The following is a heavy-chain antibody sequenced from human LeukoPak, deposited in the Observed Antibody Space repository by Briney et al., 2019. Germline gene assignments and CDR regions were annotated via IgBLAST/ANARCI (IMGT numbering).Heavy chain of an antibody. V-gene: IGHV3-48*03. Sequence: GGSLRLSCAASGFTFSSYDVNWVRQAPGKGLEWISYISSSGRTIHYADSVKGRFTISRDNAKNSLYLQMNSLRAEDTAVYYCTTDPYCSSTSCYPYYYYMDVWGKGTTVTVSS. CDR3: TTDPYCSSTSCYPYYYYMDV. CDR2: ISSSGRTI. CDR1: GFTFSSYD. J-gene: IGHJ6*03. D-gene: IGHD2-2*01.